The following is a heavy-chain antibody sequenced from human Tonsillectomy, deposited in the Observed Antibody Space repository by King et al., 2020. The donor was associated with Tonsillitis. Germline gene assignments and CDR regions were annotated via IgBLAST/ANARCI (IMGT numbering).Heavy chain of an antibody. CDR3: ARARIAAVGTRFDY. D-gene: IGHD6-13*01. J-gene: IGHJ4*02. CDR1: GYTFTSYD. CDR2: MNPNSGNT. Sequence: QLVQSGAEVKKPGASVKVSCKASGYTFTSYDINWVRQATGQGLEWMGWMNPNSGNTGYAQKCQGRVTMTRNTSTSTAYMELSSLRSEDTAVYYCARARIAAVGTRFDYWGQGTLVTVSS. V-gene: IGHV1-8*01.